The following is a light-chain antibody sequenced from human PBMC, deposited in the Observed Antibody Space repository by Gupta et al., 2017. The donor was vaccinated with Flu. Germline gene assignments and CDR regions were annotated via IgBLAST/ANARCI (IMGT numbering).Light chain of an antibody. CDR1: QSLLYSSNNKNY. CDR2: WAS. Sequence: DIVVIQSPDSLAVSLGERATINCKSSQSLLYSSNNKNYLAWYQQKPGQPPKLLIYWASTRESGVPDRFSGSGSATDFTLTISSLQAEDVAVYYCQHDDSAPYSFGQGTKLEIK. CDR3: QHDDSAPYS. J-gene: IGKJ2*03. V-gene: IGKV4-1*01.